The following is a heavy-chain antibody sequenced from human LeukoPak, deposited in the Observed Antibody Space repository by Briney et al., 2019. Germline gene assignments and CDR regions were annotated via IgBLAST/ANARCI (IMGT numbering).Heavy chain of an antibody. CDR2: IYHSGST. V-gene: IGHV4-30-2*01. D-gene: IGHD3-16*02. Sequence: PSETLSLTCAVSGGSISSGGYSWSWIRQPPGKGLEWIGYIYHSGSTYYNPSLKSRVTISIDRSKNQFSLKLSSVTAADTAVYYCARGIGLSGDFDYWGQGTLVTVSS. CDR3: ARGIGLSGDFDY. J-gene: IGHJ4*02. CDR1: GGSISSGGYS.